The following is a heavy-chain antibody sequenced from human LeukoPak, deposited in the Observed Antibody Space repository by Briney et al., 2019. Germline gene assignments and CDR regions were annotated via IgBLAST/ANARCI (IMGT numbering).Heavy chain of an antibody. Sequence: GGSLRLSCAASGFTFSNLAMSWVRHAPGKGLEWVSTLSGIDTSLLYADSVKGRFTISRDNSRNTLYLQMNGLRAADTAVYFCVKVISWGTLSLFDCWGQGTLVTVSS. CDR3: VKVISWGTLSLFDC. CDR2: LSGIDTSL. V-gene: IGHV3-23*01. J-gene: IGHJ4*02. D-gene: IGHD7-27*01. CDR1: GFTFSNLA.